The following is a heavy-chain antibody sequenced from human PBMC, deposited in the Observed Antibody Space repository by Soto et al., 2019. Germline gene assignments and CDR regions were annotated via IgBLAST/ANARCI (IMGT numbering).Heavy chain of an antibody. Sequence: PSETLSLTXTVAGGSISSSSYYWGWIRQPPGKGLEWIGSIYYSGSTYYNPSLKSRVTISVDTSKNQFSLKLSSVTATDTAVYYCARLGGYCSGGSCYAYWGQGTLVTVSS. V-gene: IGHV4-39*01. J-gene: IGHJ4*02. CDR1: GGSISSSSYY. CDR2: IYYSGST. D-gene: IGHD2-15*01. CDR3: ARLGGYCSGGSCYAY.